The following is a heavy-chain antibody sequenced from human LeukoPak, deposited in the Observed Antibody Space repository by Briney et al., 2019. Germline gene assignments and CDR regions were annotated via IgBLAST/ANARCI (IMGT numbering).Heavy chain of an antibody. Sequence: SETPSLTCAVYGGSFSGYYWSWIRQPPGKGREWIGEINHSGSTNYNPSLKSRVTISVDTSKNPFSLKLSSVTAADTAVYYCARGPGYSSSWYGLRAAFDIWGQGTMVTVSS. V-gene: IGHV4-34*01. CDR2: INHSGST. CDR1: GGSFSGYY. J-gene: IGHJ3*02. D-gene: IGHD6-13*01. CDR3: ARGPGYSSSWYGLRAAFDI.